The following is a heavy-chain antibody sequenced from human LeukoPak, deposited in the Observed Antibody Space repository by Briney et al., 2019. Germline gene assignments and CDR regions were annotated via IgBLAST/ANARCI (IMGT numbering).Heavy chain of an antibody. J-gene: IGHJ3*02. CDR2: ISSSGSTI. D-gene: IGHD5-12*01. CDR1: GFTFSSYE. CDR3: ARSMRVFVASFDAFDI. V-gene: IGHV3-48*03. Sequence: GGSLRLSCAASGFTFSSYEMNWVRQAPGKGLEWVSYISSSGSTIYYADSVKGRFTISRDNAKNSLYLQMNSLRAEDTAVYYCARSMRVFVASFDAFDIWGQGTMVTVSS.